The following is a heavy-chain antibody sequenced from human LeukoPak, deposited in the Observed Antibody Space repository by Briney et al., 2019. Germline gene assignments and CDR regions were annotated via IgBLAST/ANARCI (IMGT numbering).Heavy chain of an antibody. CDR3: ARAIDYYDSIYFDY. Sequence: ASETPSLTCTVSGGSISSYYWSWIRQPAGKELEWLGRIFSSGSTDYNASLKSRLTMSVDTSKNQFSLRLTSMTAADTAVYYCARAIDYYDSIYFDYWGQGTLVTVSS. V-gene: IGHV4-4*07. D-gene: IGHD3-22*01. CDR1: GGSISSYY. CDR2: IFSSGST. J-gene: IGHJ4*02.